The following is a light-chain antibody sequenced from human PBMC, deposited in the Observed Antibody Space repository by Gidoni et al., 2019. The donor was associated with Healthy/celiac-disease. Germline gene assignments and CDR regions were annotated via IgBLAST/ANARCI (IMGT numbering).Light chain of an antibody. CDR2: DAS. CDR1: QDISNY. CDR3: QQYDKRPMFT. J-gene: IGKJ3*01. Sequence: DIQMTQSPSSLSASVGDRVTITCQASQDISNYLNWYQQKPENAPKLLIYDASNFETGVPSRFSGSGAGTDFTFTISSLLPEDIATYYCQQYDKRPMFTFXPXTKVDIK. V-gene: IGKV1-33*01.